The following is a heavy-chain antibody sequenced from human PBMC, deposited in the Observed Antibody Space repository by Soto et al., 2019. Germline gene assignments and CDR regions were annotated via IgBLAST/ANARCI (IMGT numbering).Heavy chain of an antibody. CDR3: ARAYSSSWLNWFDP. CDR1: GYTFTTYA. D-gene: IGHD6-13*01. CDR2: INADNGNT. V-gene: IGHV1-3*01. Sequence: ASVKVSCKASGYTFTTYAIHWVRQAPGERLEWMGWINADNGNTKYSQKFQGRVTITRDTSASTAYMELNSLRSEDTAVYYCARAYSSSWLNWFDPWGQGTLVTVPS. J-gene: IGHJ5*02.